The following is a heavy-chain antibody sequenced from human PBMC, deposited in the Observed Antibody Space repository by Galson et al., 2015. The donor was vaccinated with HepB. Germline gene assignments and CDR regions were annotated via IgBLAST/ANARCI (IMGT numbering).Heavy chain of an antibody. CDR2: ISGNGGAT. CDR1: GFTFMGYA. J-gene: IGHJ4*02. CDR3: ATERPGVGIPFDS. D-gene: IGHD3-3*01. V-gene: IGHV3-23*01. Sequence: SLRLSCAGSGFTFMGYAMSWVRQAPGKGLEWVSSISGNGGATNYADSVKGRVTVSRDNSKNTHYLQMNSLRAEDTAVYYCATERPGVGIPFDSWGQGTLVTVSS.